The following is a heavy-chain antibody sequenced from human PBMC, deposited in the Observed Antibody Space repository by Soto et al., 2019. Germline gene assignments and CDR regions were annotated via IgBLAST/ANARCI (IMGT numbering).Heavy chain of an antibody. D-gene: IGHD3-9*01. CDR2: ISGSGGST. CDR3: AKDPRRVYFDAYYFDY. J-gene: IGHJ4*02. Sequence: EVQLLESGGGLVQPGGSLRLSCAASGFTFSSYAMSWVRQAPGKGLEWVSAISGSGGSTYYADSVKGRFTISRDNSKNTLYLQMNSLRAEDTAVYYCAKDPRRVYFDAYYFDYWGQGTLVTVSS. V-gene: IGHV3-23*01. CDR1: GFTFSSYA.